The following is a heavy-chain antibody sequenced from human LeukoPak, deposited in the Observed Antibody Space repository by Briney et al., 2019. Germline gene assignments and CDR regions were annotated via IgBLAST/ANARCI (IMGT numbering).Heavy chain of an antibody. CDR3: ARDSGLGYCSGGRCYGHFYYGMDV. CDR1: GGSISSSYYY. J-gene: IGHJ6*02. D-gene: IGHD2-15*01. Sequence: PSETLSLTCTVSGGSISSSYYYWGWIRQPPGKGLEWIAYIYYTGSTNCNPSLKSRVTISVDTSKNQFSLNLSSVTAADTAVYYCARDSGLGYCSGGRCYGHFYYGMDVWGQGTTVTVSS. V-gene: IGHV4-61*01. CDR2: IYYTGST.